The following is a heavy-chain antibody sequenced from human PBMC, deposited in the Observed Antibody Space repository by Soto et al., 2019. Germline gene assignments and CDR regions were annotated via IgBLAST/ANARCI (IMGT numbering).Heavy chain of an antibody. D-gene: IGHD6-19*01. V-gene: IGHV3-48*02. Sequence: VQLVESGGGLVQPGGSLRLSCVASRFSLANYPMNWVRQTPGKGLEWISYSSPRGDTIYYADSVEGRFTISRDNARNSLSLHMSSLRDEDSALYYCAKGPHTNVGWPYYFESWGQGVPVTVSS. CDR2: SSPRGDTI. CDR1: RFSLANYP. J-gene: IGHJ4*02. CDR3: AKGPHTNVGWPYYFES.